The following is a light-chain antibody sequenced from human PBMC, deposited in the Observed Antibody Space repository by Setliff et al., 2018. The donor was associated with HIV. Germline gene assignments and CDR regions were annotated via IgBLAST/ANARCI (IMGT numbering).Light chain of an antibody. CDR1: SGDVGSYNY. V-gene: IGLV2-14*03. Sequence: QSVLTQPASVSGFPGQSITISCTGSSGDVGSYNYVSWYQQHPGKAPKLMISDVSKRPSGVSNRFSGSKSGNTASLTISGLQAEDEADYYCSSYTSSSPPYVFGTGTKVTVL. CDR3: SSYTSSSPPYV. J-gene: IGLJ1*01. CDR2: DVS.